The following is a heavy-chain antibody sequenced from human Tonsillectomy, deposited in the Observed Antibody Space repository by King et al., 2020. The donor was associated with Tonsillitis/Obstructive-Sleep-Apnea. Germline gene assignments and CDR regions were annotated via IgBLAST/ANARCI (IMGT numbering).Heavy chain of an antibody. D-gene: IGHD3-10*01. CDR3: ARDLWFGNRVKYSSYYYMDV. CDR1: GYTFANYA. CDR2: INTKTGNP. J-gene: IGHJ6*03. Sequence: EQLVQSGSELKKPGASVKVSCKASGYTFANYAMNWVRQAPGQGLEWMGWINTKTGNPTYAQGFTGRFVFSLDTSVSTAYLQINSLKAEDTAVYYCARDLWFGNRVKYSSYYYMDVWGKGTTVTVSS. V-gene: IGHV7-4-1*02.